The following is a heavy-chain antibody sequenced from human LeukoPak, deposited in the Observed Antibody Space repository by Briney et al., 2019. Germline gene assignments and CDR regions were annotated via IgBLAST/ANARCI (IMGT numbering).Heavy chain of an antibody. D-gene: IGHD3-22*01. J-gene: IGHJ3*02. CDR1: GSTFSNYW. V-gene: IGHV3-23*01. CDR2: ISGSGGST. Sequence: GGSLRLSCATSGSTFSNYWMHWVRHAPGRGLVWVSAISGSGGSTYYADSVKGRFTISRDNSKNTLYLQMNSLRAEDTAVYYCAKVSGDYYDSSGYYLEAFDIWGQGTMVTVSS. CDR3: AKVSGDYYDSSGYYLEAFDI.